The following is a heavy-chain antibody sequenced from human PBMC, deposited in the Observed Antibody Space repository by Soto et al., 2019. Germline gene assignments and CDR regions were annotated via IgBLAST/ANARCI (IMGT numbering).Heavy chain of an antibody. V-gene: IGHV1-3*01. CDR3: TRTLTPNPAEYFQH. CDR2: INAGNGNT. Sequence: ASVKVSCKASGYIFTSYVMEWVRQAPGQRLEWMGWINAGNGNTKYSQKFQGRVTITRDTSANTAYMDLSSLRSEDTAVYYCTRTLTPNPAEYFQHWG. J-gene: IGHJ1*01. CDR1: GYIFTSYV. D-gene: IGHD3-16*01.